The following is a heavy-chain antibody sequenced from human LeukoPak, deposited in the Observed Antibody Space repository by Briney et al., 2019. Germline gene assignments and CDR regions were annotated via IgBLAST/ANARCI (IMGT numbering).Heavy chain of an antibody. CDR2: IYPGDSDT. Sequence: GASLQISCKGSGSIFTSYWIGWVRPLPGKGLEGMGIIYPGDSDTRYSPSFQGQVTISADKSISTAYLQWSSLKASDTAMYYCARCSYSSGYLPDWGQGTLVTVSS. J-gene: IGHJ4*02. CDR3: ARCSYSSGYLPD. D-gene: IGHD3-22*01. CDR1: GSIFTSYW. V-gene: IGHV5-51*01.